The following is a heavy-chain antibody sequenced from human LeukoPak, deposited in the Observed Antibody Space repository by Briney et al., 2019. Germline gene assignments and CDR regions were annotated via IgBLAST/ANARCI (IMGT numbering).Heavy chain of an antibody. D-gene: IGHD1-26*01. V-gene: IGHV4-39*01. J-gene: IGHJ3*02. CDR1: GGSISSSTYY. CDR3: ATPYSGGYHGLDI. CDR2: IYYSGST. Sequence: PSETLSLTCTVPGGSISSSTYYWGWIRQPPGKWLEWIGSIYYSGSTYYNPSLKSRVTISVDTSKNQFSLKLNSVTAADTAVYYCATPYSGGYHGLDIWGQGTMVTVSS.